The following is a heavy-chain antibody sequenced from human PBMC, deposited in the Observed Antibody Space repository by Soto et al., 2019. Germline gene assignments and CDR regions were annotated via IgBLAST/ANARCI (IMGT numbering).Heavy chain of an antibody. CDR3: ARHEEYSSGWASYYYYYYGMDV. Sequence: PSETLSLTCTVSGGSISSSSYYWGWIRQPPGKGLEWIGSIYYSGSTYYNPSLKSRVTISVDTSKNQFSLKLSSVTAADTAVYYCARHEEYSSGWASYYYYYYGMDVWGQGTTVT. V-gene: IGHV4-39*01. D-gene: IGHD6-19*01. CDR1: GGSISSSSYY. J-gene: IGHJ6*02. CDR2: IYYSGST.